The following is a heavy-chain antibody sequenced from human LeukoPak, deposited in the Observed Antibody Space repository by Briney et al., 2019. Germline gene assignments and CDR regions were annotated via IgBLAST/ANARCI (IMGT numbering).Heavy chain of an antibody. Sequence: SGPTLVKPTQTLTLTCTFSGFSLSTSGVGVGWIRQPPGKALEWLALIYWDDDKRYSPSLKSRLSITKDTSKNQVVLTMTNMDPVDTATYYCAHHNWNYDYFDYWGQGTLVTVSS. D-gene: IGHD1-7*01. J-gene: IGHJ4*02. V-gene: IGHV2-5*02. CDR3: AHHNWNYDYFDY. CDR2: IYWDDDK. CDR1: GFSLSTSGVG.